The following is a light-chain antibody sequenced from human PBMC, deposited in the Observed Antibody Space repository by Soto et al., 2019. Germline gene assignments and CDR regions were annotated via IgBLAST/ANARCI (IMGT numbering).Light chain of an antibody. CDR2: DAS. CDR3: PWYISYVWP. CDR1: QSISTW. Sequence: IRMTQSPSAVSAAVGDRVTITCRASQSISTWLAWYQQKPGKAPKLLIYDASSLESGVPSRFSGSGSGTEFTLTSSGVQAVDIASYSCPWYISYVWPFGEGTKLDIK. V-gene: IGKV1-5*01. J-gene: IGKJ4*01.